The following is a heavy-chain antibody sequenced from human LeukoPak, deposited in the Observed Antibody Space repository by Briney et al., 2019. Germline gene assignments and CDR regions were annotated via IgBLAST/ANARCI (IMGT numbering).Heavy chain of an antibody. D-gene: IGHD5-12*01. J-gene: IGHJ4*02. V-gene: IGHV3-30*18. CDR2: ISYDGSNK. CDR1: GFTFSSYG. CDR3: AKDHGRIVATMLFDY. Sequence: PGGSQRLSCAASGFTFSSYGMHWVRQAPGKGLEWVAVISYDGSNKYYADSVKGRFTISRDNSKNTLYLQMNSLRAEDTAVYYCAKDHGRIVATMLFDYWGQGTLVTVSS.